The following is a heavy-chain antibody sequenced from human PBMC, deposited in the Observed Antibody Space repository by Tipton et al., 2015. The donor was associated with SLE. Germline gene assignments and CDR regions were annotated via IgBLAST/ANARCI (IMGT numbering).Heavy chain of an antibody. J-gene: IGHJ3*02. V-gene: IGHV4-39*07. Sequence: TLSLTCTVSGPSLSSSTYHWGWIRQPPGKGLEGIGSTYITGTTHYTPSLQSRVTISVDTSQNQVSQKLSPVTAADTALYYCVSDGAGDLGAFDIWGPGTLVTVSS. D-gene: IGHD2-21*02. CDR3: VSDGAGDLGAFDI. CDR2: TYITGTT. CDR1: GPSLSSSTYH.